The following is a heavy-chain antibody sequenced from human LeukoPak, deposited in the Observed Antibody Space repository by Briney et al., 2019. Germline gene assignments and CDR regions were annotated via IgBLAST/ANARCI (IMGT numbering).Heavy chain of an antibody. Sequence: GGSLRLSCAASGFTFSDCYMSWVRQAPGKGLEWVSYISSSGSTIYYADSVKGRFTISRDNAKNSLYLQMNSLRAEDTAVYYCAREGDYGDYRFDYWGQGTLVTVSS. CDR1: GFTFSDCY. J-gene: IGHJ4*02. D-gene: IGHD4-17*01. V-gene: IGHV3-11*01. CDR2: ISSSGSTI. CDR3: AREGDYGDYRFDY.